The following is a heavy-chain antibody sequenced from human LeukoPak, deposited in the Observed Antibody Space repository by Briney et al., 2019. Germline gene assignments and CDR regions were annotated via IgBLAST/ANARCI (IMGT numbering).Heavy chain of an antibody. CDR3: ARGPGSSGGAYVGDY. J-gene: IGHJ4*01. V-gene: IGHV3-74*01. CDR2: IDGGGSST. D-gene: IGHD3-22*01. CDR1: GFSFSDYY. Sequence: GGSLRLSCAASGFSFSDYYMSWFRQAPGKGLVWISRIDGGGSSTSYADSVKGRFSISRDNSKSTLYLQMSSLRAEDTAVYYCARGPGSSGGAYVGDYWGHGTLVTVSS.